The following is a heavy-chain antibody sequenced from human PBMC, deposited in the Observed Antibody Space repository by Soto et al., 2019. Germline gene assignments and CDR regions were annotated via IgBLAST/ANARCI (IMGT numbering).Heavy chain of an antibody. D-gene: IGHD3-22*01. J-gene: IGHJ4*02. CDR1: GGSISSFY. Sequence: PSETLSLTCAVSGGSISSFYWSWIRQSPGKGLEWIGYIYYGGNTKYNPSLKSRVTISVDTSKNQFPLKLSSVTAADTAVYYCSRQSHANYDSSGYYHYWGQGMLVTVSS. V-gene: IGHV4-59*01. CDR2: IYYGGNT. CDR3: SRQSHANYDSSGYYHY.